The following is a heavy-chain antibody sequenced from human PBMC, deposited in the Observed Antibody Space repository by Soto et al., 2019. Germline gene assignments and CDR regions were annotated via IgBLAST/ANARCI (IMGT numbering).Heavy chain of an antibody. Sequence: QVQLVESGGGVVQPGRSLRLSCAASGFTFSSYGMHWVRQAPGKGLEWVAVISYDGSNKYYADSVKGRFTISRDNSKNMLYLQMNSLRAEDTAVYYCAKDLYYDFWSGYPNAGYYYYGMDVW. V-gene: IGHV3-30*18. CDR1: GFTFSSYG. D-gene: IGHD3-3*01. CDR2: ISYDGSNK. CDR3: AKDLYYDFWSGYPNAGYYYYGMDV. J-gene: IGHJ6*01.